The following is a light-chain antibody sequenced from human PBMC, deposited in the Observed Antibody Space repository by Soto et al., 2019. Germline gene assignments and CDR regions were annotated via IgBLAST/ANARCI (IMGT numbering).Light chain of an antibody. CDR1: QTIDSS. Sequence: DAQMTQSPPSLSASVGDRVTITCRASQTIDSSLNWYQQKPGKAPKLLIYDASKLQSGVPSRFSGSGSGPDFTLTTSSLQPEDFATYSCQQSHSLPFTFGPGTKVDI. J-gene: IGKJ3*01. V-gene: IGKV1-39*01. CDR2: DAS. CDR3: QQSHSLPFT.